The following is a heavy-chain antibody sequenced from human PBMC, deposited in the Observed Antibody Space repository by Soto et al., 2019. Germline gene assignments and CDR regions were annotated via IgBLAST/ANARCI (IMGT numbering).Heavy chain of an antibody. Sequence: QVQLVESGGGVVQPGRSLRLSCTASGFTFNTYAMHWVRQAPGRGLEWVAIISSDGFNKYYADSVKGRFTISRDNSKNTLYVQMNSLRAEDTAVYYCAKDPLTNGWSANYFDYWRQGTLVTVSS. CDR1: GFTFNTYA. CDR3: AKDPLTNGWSANYFDY. D-gene: IGHD6-19*01. J-gene: IGHJ4*02. CDR2: ISSDGFNK. V-gene: IGHV3-30*18.